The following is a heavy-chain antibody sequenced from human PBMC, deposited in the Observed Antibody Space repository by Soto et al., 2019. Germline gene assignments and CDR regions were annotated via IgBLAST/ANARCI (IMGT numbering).Heavy chain of an antibody. CDR1: GYTFTSYA. Sequence: ASVKVSCKASGYTFTSYAMHWVRQAPGQRLEWMGWINAGNGNTKYSQKFQGRVTITRDTSASTAYMELSSLRSEDTAVYYCARDRITMVRGVIVNWFDPWGQGTLVTVSS. CDR2: INAGNGNT. CDR3: ARDRITMVRGVIVNWFDP. J-gene: IGHJ5*02. D-gene: IGHD3-10*01. V-gene: IGHV1-3*01.